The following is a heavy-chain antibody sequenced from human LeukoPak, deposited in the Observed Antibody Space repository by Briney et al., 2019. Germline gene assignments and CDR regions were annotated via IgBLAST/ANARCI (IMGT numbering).Heavy chain of an antibody. CDR1: EFAFSSLG. Sequence: GGSLRLSCADSEFAFSSLGMNWVRQAPGKGLEWVSFIDRSGDKFYADSVKGRFSISRDIPRNSVVLQMNSLTVDDTGVYYCARDWVTGSGWVGALDIWGQGTQVTVSS. D-gene: IGHD6-19*01. CDR3: ARDWVTGSGWVGALDI. J-gene: IGHJ3*02. CDR2: IDRSGDK. V-gene: IGHV3-21*05.